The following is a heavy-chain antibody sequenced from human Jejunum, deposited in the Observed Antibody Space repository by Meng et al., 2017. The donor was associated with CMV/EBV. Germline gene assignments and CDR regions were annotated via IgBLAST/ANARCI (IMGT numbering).Heavy chain of an antibody. V-gene: IGHV3-30-3*01. CDR1: GFTFSGYA. Sequence: QVQLVESGGGGVEPGRSVRLSCAASGFTFSGYAMHWGRQAPGKGLEWVAVISNDGSNKYYADSVKGRFTISRDNSKNTLYVQMNSLRVEDTAVYYCARAPGYQPLNWFAPWGQGTLGTVSS. CDR2: ISNDGSNK. D-gene: IGHD2-2*01. CDR3: ARAPGYQPLNWFAP. J-gene: IGHJ5*02.